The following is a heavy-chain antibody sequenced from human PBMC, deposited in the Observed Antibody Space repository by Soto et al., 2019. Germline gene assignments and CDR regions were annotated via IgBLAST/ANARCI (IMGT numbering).Heavy chain of an antibody. CDR1: GGTFSSYT. CDR2: IIPILGIA. Sequence: QVQLVQSGAEVKKPGSSVKVSCKASGGTFSSYTISWVRQAPGQGLEWMGRIIPILGIANYAQKFQGRVTITADKSTSTAYMELSSLRSEDTAVYYCAISTMATILPNDYWGQGTLVTVSS. V-gene: IGHV1-69*02. J-gene: IGHJ4*02. CDR3: AISTMATILPNDY. D-gene: IGHD5-12*01.